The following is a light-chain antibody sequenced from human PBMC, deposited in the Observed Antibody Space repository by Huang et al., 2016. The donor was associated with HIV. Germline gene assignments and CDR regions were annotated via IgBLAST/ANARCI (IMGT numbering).Light chain of an antibody. CDR2: AAS. Sequence: EIVMTQSPATLSLSPGERATLSCRDSQSIGINLAWYQQKPGQAPRLLIHAASARATGIPARFSGSGSGTEFTLTISSLQSEDFAVYCCQQYDKWPPTFGPGTEVDFK. CDR1: QSIGIN. V-gene: IGKV3D-15*01. J-gene: IGKJ3*01. CDR3: QQYDKWPPT.